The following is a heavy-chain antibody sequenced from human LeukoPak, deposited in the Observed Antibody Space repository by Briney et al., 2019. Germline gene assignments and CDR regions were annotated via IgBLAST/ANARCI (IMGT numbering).Heavy chain of an antibody. J-gene: IGHJ3*02. CDR3: ARDPHGGSGSDPHDAFDI. V-gene: IGHV3-74*01. D-gene: IGHD1-26*01. CDR1: GFTFSSYW. Sequence: GGSLRLSSAASGFTFSSYWTHWVRQAPGKGLVWVSRIKNDGRSPSYADSVKGRFTISSDSAKNTVYLQIDSLGAEDTAVYYCARDPHGGSGSDPHDAFDIWGQGTMVTVSS. CDR2: IKNDGRSP.